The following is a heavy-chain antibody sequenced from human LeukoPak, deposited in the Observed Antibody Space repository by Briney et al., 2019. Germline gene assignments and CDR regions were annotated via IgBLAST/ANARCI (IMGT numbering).Heavy chain of an antibody. Sequence: ASVKVSCKASGYTFTSYGISWVRQAPGQGLEWMGWISAYNGNTNYAQKFQGRVTMTRDTSISTAYMELSRLRSDDTAVYYCARVGAVAGYTGHPDFDYWGQGTLVTVSS. V-gene: IGHV1-18*01. J-gene: IGHJ4*02. CDR1: GYTFTSYG. CDR2: ISAYNGNT. D-gene: IGHD6-19*01. CDR3: ARVGAVAGYTGHPDFDY.